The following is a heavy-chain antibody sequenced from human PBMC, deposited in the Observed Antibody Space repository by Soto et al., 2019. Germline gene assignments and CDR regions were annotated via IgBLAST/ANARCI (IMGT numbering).Heavy chain of an antibody. Sequence: GGSLRLSCAASGFTFSSYGMHWVRQAPGKGLEWVAVISYDGSNKYYADSVKGRFTISRDNSKNTLYLQMNSLRAEDTAVYYCAKDRGSGSYFDYCGQGTLVTVSS. V-gene: IGHV3-30*18. CDR3: AKDRGSGSYFDY. CDR2: ISYDGSNK. D-gene: IGHD3-10*01. J-gene: IGHJ4*02. CDR1: GFTFSSYG.